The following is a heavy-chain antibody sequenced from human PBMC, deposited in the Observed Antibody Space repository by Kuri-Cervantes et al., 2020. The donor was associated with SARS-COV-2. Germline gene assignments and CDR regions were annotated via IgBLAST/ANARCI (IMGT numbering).Heavy chain of an antibody. V-gene: IGHV3-74*01. CDR3: VKGYCSSTSCYRGGY. Sequence: GESLKISYAASGFTFSSYWMHWVRQAPGKGLVWVSRTNSDGSSTSYADSVKGRFTISRDNSKNTLYLQMSSLRAEDTAVYYCVKGYCSSTSCYRGGYWGQGTLVTVSS. D-gene: IGHD2-2*02. CDR1: GFTFSSYW. J-gene: IGHJ4*02. CDR2: TNSDGSST.